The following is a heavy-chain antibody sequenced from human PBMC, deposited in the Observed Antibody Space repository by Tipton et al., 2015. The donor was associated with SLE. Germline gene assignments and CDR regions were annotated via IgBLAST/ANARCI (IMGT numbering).Heavy chain of an antibody. CDR3: AKDAGYIAARDYFDY. CDR2: ISGSGGDT. V-gene: IGHV3-23*01. CDR1: GFTFRTYA. J-gene: IGHJ4*02. D-gene: IGHD6-6*01. Sequence: SLRLSCAVSGFTFRTYAMSWVRQAPGKGLEWVSLISGSGGDTYYADSVKGRFTISRDNSKSTLYLQMNSLRAEDAAVYYCAKDAGYIAARDYFDYWGQGTLVTVSS.